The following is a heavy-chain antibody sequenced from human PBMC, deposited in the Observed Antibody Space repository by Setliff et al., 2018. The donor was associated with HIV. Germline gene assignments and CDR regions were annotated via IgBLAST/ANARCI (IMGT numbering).Heavy chain of an antibody. CDR2: IKQDGSGK. CDR1: GFTFSSNW. J-gene: IGHJ6*02. CDR3: ARSYYGSTTSYGMDV. D-gene: IGHD3-10*01. Sequence: PGGSLRLSCAASGFTFSSNWMSWVRQAPGKGLEWVANIKQDGSGKYYVDSVKGRFTISRDNAKKSLYLRMDSLRAEDTAVYYCARSYYGSTTSYGMDVWGQGTTVTVSS. V-gene: IGHV3-7*01.